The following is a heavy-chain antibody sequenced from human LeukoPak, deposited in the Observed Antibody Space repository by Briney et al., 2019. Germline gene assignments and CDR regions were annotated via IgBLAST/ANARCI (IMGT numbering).Heavy chain of an antibody. J-gene: IGHJ5*01. CDR2: IYNGRTT. V-gene: IGHV4-39*01. D-gene: IGHD4-23*01. CDR3: VRHDGRSGGTMGAFDS. Sequence: SETLSLTCAVYGGSFSGYYWGWVRQSPGKDLEWIGSIYNGRTTFSNPSLNSRVTISIVTSKNQFSLQLNSVTAADTAVYYCVRHDGRSGGTMGAFDSWGQGSLVTVSS. CDR1: GGSFSGYY.